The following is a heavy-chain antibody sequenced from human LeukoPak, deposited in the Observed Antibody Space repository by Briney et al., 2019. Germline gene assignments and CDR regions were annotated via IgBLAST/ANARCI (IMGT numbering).Heavy chain of an antibody. Sequence: GGSLRLSCAASGFTFSSYVMSWVRQAPGKGLEWVSSISGSGATTYYADSVKGRFTISKDNSKNTLYLHMNSLRAEDTAVYYCAKRVSGTTFYWGQGTLVSVSS. D-gene: IGHD1-1*01. J-gene: IGHJ4*02. CDR3: AKRVSGTTFY. V-gene: IGHV3-23*01. CDR2: ISGSGATT. CDR1: GFTFSSYV.